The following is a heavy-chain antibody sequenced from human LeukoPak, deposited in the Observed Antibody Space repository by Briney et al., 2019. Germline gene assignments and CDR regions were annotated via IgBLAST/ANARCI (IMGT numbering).Heavy chain of an antibody. V-gene: IGHV3-21*01. J-gene: IGHJ3*02. CDR1: GFTFSSYI. CDR3: VRVKSTGYYYGSGSPNIFNI. Sequence: RTGGSLRLSCAASGFTFSSYIMNWVRQAPGKGLEWVSSISSSSSFIYYADSVKGRFTISRDNAKNSLFLQMNSLRAEDTAVYYCVRVKSTGYYYGSGSPNIFNIWGQGTMVTVSS. D-gene: IGHD3-10*01. CDR2: ISSSSSFI.